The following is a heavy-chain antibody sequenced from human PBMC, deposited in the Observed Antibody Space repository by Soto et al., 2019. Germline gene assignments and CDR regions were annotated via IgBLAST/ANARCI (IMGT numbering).Heavy chain of an antibody. CDR2: ISYDGSNK. D-gene: IGHD6-19*01. CDR3: AKGQRRRQWLAAFDGMDV. Sequence: GGSLRLSCAASGFTFSSYGMHWVRQAPGKGLEWVAVISYDGSNKYYADSVKGRFTISRDNSKNTLYLQMNSLRAEDTAVYYCAKGQRRRQWLAAFDGMDVWGQGTTVTVSS. J-gene: IGHJ6*02. V-gene: IGHV3-30*18. CDR1: GFTFSSYG.